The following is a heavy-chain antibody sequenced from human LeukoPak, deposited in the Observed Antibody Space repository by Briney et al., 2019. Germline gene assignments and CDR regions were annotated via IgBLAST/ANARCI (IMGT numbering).Heavy chain of an antibody. CDR3: ARGEDYYDSVLFDP. V-gene: IGHV1-18*01. CDR1: GYTFTRYG. Sequence: GASVKVSCKASGYTFTRYGISWLRQAPGRGLEWMGWISAYNGNTNYAQKLQGRVTMTTDTSTSTAYMELRSLRSDDTAVYYCARGEDYYDSVLFDPWGQGTLVTVSS. CDR2: ISAYNGNT. D-gene: IGHD3-22*01. J-gene: IGHJ5*02.